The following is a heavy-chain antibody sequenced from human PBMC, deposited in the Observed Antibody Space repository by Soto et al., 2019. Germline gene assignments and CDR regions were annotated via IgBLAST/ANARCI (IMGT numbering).Heavy chain of an antibody. CDR3: GRAESSSWYDYYYYGMDV. V-gene: IGHV3-33*01. J-gene: IGHJ6*02. Sequence: QVQLVESGGGVVQPGRSLRLSCAASGFTFSSYGMHWVRQAPGKGLEWAAVIWYDGSKKYYADSVKGRFTISRDNSKNTLYLQMNSLRAEDTAVYYCGRAESSSWYDYYYYGMDVWGQGTTVTVSS. CDR2: IWYDGSKK. D-gene: IGHD6-13*01. CDR1: GFTFSSYG.